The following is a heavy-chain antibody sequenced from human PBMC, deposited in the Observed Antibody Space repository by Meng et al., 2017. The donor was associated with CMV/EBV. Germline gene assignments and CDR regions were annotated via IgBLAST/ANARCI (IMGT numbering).Heavy chain of an antibody. CDR3: NLDILTGYEAYGMDV. CDR2: IVVGSGNT. Sequence: KVSCKASGFTFTSSAVQWVRQARGQRLEWIGWIVVGSGNTNYAQKFQERVTITRDMSTSTAYMELSSLRSEDTAVYYCNLDILTGYEAYGMDVWGQGTTVTVSS. J-gene: IGHJ6*02. CDR1: GFTFTSSA. V-gene: IGHV1-58*01. D-gene: IGHD3-9*01.